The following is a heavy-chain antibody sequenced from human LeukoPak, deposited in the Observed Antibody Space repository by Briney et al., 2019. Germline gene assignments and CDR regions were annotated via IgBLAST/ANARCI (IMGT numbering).Heavy chain of an antibody. CDR1: GFTFSSYG. Sequence: PGRSLRLSCAASGFTFSSYGMHWVRQAPGKGLEWVAIIWYDASGEYYADSVKGRFTISRDNSKNTLYLQMNSLRAEDTAVYYCARGGDYLDYWGQGTLVTVSS. J-gene: IGHJ4*02. V-gene: IGHV3-33*01. CDR3: ARGGDYLDY. CDR2: IWYDASGE. D-gene: IGHD4-17*01.